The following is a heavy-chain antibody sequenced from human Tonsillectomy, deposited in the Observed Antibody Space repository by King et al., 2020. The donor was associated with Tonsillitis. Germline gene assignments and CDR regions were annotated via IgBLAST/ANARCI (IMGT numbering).Heavy chain of an antibody. J-gene: IGHJ4*02. D-gene: IGHD3-10*01. CDR3: ARETERGYFDY. Sequence: VQLVESGGGLVQPGGSLRLSCAASGFTFRSYWMTWVRQAPGKGLEGVANVKQDGSEKYYVDSVKGRFTISRDNAKNSLYLQLNSLGAEDTALYYCARETERGYFDYWGQGTLVTVSS. CDR1: GFTFRSYW. CDR2: VKQDGSEK. V-gene: IGHV3-7*01.